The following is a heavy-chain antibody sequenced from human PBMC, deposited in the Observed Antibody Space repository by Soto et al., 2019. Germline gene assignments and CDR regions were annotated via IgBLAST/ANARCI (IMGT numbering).Heavy chain of an antibody. CDR3: ARVGPAHYYDSSGYYSPLDY. V-gene: IGHV1-69*01. J-gene: IGHJ4*02. CDR1: GDTFSSYA. D-gene: IGHD3-22*01. Sequence: QVQLVQSGAEVKKPGSSVKVSCKASGDTFSSYAINWVRQAPGQGLEWMGGIIPMFGTANYAQKFKGRVTITAGASTSTVYMELSSLRSEDTAVYYCARVGPAHYYDSSGYYSPLDYWGQGNLVTVSS. CDR2: IIPMFGTA.